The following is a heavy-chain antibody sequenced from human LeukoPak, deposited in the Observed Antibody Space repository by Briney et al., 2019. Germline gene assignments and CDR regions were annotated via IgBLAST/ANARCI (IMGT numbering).Heavy chain of an antibody. D-gene: IGHD2-8*01. CDR2: ISYDGSNK. CDR1: GFTFSSYA. CDR3: AQDVPIERVPGVGPGS. Sequence: PGGSLRLSCAASGFTFSSYAMHWVRQAPGKGLEWVAVISYDGSNKYYADSVKGRFTISRDNSKNTLYLQMNSLRAEDTAVYFCAQDVPIERVPGVGPGSWGQGTLVIVSS. V-gene: IGHV3-30-3*01. J-gene: IGHJ5*02.